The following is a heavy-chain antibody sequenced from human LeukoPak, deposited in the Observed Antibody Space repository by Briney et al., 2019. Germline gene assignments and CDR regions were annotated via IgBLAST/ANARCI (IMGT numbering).Heavy chain of an antibody. J-gene: IGHJ6*04. CDR3: XELXIXXXXXV. V-gene: IGHV3-74*01. Sequence: CAXSXFTFSSYWMHWVRQAPGKGLVWVSRINSDGSTTSYADSVKGRFTISRDKAKNTLYLQMNSLRAKETAGYYCXELXIXXXXXVWGKGTTVTISS. CDR1: XFTFSSYW. D-gene: IGHD3-9*01. CDR2: INSDGSTT.